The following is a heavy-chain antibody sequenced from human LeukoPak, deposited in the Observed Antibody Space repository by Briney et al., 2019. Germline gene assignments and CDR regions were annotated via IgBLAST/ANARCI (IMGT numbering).Heavy chain of an antibody. D-gene: IGHD3-22*01. CDR3: ATTYYDSSGSPLNY. CDR2: FDPEDGET. J-gene: IGHJ4*02. Sequence: ASVKVSCKVSGYTLTELSMHWVGQAPGKGLEWMGGFDPEDGETIYAQKFQGRVTMTEDTSTDTAYMELSSLRSEDTAVYYCATTYYDSSGSPLNYWGQGTLVTVSS. CDR1: GYTLTELS. V-gene: IGHV1-24*01.